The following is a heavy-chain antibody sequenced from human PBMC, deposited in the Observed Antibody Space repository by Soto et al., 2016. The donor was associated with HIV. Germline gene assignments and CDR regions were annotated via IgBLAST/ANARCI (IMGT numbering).Heavy chain of an antibody. Sequence: QVQLVQSGAEVRKPGASVKVPCKASGDTFTSYGFSWVRQAPGQGLEWMGWISAYNGKTNYTKKFQGRVTMTTDTSTSTAYLELRSLKSDDTAMYYCARDRGDLLWFGESLDYWGQGTLVTVSS. CDR3: ARDRGDLLWFGESLDY. CDR2: ISAYNGKT. J-gene: IGHJ4*02. CDR1: GDTFTSYG. V-gene: IGHV1-18*01. D-gene: IGHD3-10*01.